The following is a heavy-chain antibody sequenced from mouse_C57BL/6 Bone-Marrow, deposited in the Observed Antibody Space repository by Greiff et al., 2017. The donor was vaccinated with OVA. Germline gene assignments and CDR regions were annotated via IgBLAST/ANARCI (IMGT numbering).Heavy chain of an antibody. J-gene: IGHJ4*01. CDR1: GFTFTSYG. V-gene: IGHV5-6*01. Sequence: EVQLVQSGADLVKPGGSLKLSCAASGFTFTSYGMSWVRQTPDKRLEWVATISSGGSYTYYPDSVKGRITISRDNTKNTLYLQISSLKSEDTAMYYSARHPTSDCEVGGCAMDYWGQGTSVTVSS. CDR2: ISSGGSYT. CDR3: ARHPTSDCEVGGCAMDY. D-gene: IGHD2-4*01.